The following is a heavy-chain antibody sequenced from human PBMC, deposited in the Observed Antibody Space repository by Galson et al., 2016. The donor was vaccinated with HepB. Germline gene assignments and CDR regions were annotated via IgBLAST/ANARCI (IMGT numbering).Heavy chain of an antibody. Sequence: SLRLSCAASGFTFRTYTMSWVRQAQGRGLERVSAISGTDDGAYYADSAKGRFTISRDNSKNTLHLQMNSLSAEDTAVYYCAKGDTGTFRYFDYWGQGTLVTVSS. CDR1: GFTFRTYT. J-gene: IGHJ4*02. CDR3: AKGDTGTFRYFDY. V-gene: IGHV3-23*01. D-gene: IGHD1-26*01. CDR2: ISGTDDGA.